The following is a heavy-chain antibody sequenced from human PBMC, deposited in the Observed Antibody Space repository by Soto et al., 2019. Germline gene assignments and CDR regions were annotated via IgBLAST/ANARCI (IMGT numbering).Heavy chain of an antibody. V-gene: IGHV3-74*01. CDR1: GFTLSYYW. J-gene: IGHJ4*02. CDR2: INSDGSSA. CDR3: TRDPGTGYYDSSGYYYD. Sequence: EVQLVESGGGLVQPGGSLRLSCAASGFTLSYYWMHWLRQAPGKGLVWVSRINSDGSSATYADSVKGRFTISRDNAKNTLYLQMNSLRVEDTAVYYCTRDPGTGYYDSSGYYYDWGQGTLVTVSS. D-gene: IGHD3-22*01.